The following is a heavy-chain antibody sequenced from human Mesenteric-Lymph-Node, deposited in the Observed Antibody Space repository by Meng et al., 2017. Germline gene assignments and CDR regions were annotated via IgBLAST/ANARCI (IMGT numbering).Heavy chain of an antibody. CDR3: ARAEYYNWFDP. V-gene: IGHV4-30-4*01. Sequence: LVKRSQTLPLPCPVSGGSMSIGDYFWNWIRQPPGKGLEWIGYIYYSGNTYYNPSLKSRVTISIDTSKNQFSLKLSSVTAADTAVYYCARAEYYNWFDPWGQGTLVTVSS. CDR2: IYYSGNT. CDR1: GGSMSIGDYF. J-gene: IGHJ5*02. D-gene: IGHD1-14*01.